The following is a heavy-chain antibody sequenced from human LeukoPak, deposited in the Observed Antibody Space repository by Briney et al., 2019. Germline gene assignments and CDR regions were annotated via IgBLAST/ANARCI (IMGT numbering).Heavy chain of an antibody. CDR1: GFTFSDYS. V-gene: IGHV3-7*01. Sequence: GGSLRLSCAASGFTFSDYSMNWVRQAPGKGLEWVASINEDGSGKFSVGSVKDRIAISRDNTRNSLDLQINSLTVEDTAIYYCARDDGDVWGTGTTVTVSS. CDR2: INEDGSGK. J-gene: IGHJ6*04. CDR3: ARDDGDV.